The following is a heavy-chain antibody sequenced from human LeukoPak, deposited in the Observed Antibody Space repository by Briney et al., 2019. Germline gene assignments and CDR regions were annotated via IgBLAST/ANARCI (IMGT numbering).Heavy chain of an antibody. CDR3: VIWGDYDVLTGYYAPDY. CDR1: GFTFSSYA. V-gene: IGHV3-23*01. J-gene: IGHJ4*02. Sequence: GGSLRLSCAASGFTFSSYAMSWVRQAPGKGLEWVSAITGSGTNRYYADSLKGRFTTSRDNSKNTVFLQMNSLRHEDTAIYYCVIWGDYDVLTGYYAPDYCGQGTLVTV. CDR2: ITGSGTNR. D-gene: IGHD3-9*01.